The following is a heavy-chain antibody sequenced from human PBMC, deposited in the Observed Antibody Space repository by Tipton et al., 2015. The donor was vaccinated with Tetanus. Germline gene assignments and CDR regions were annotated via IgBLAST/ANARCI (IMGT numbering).Heavy chain of an antibody. CDR3: TSSLNTWYYYGVGV. Sequence: SLRLSCAASGFTVSSNYMSWVRQAPGKGLEWVSIIYSGGRTYYADSVKGRLTISRDNSKNMLFLQMNSMRAEDTAVYYCTSSLNTWYYYGVGVWGQGTTVTVSS. J-gene: IGHJ6*02. CDR2: IYSGGRT. CDR1: GFTVSSNY. D-gene: IGHD3-16*01. V-gene: IGHV3-53*01.